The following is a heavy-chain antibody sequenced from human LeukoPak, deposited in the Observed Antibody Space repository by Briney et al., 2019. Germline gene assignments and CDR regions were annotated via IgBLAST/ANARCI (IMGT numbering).Heavy chain of an antibody. CDR2: IYYSGST. Sequence: SETLSLTCTVSGGSISSSSYYWGWIRQPPGKGLEWIGSIYYSGSTYYNPSLKSRVSISIDTSKNRFSLRLRSVTAADTAAYYCARTLSARDWFDPWGQGTLVTVSS. CDR1: GGSISSSSYY. V-gene: IGHV4-39*02. D-gene: IGHD3-3*02. CDR3: ARTLSARDWFDP. J-gene: IGHJ5*02.